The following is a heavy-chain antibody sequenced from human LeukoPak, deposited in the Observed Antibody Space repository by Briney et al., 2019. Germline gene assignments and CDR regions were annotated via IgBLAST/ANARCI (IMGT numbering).Heavy chain of an antibody. CDR3: AKDSISGWYASGY. CDR2: ISGSGGST. J-gene: IGHJ4*02. D-gene: IGHD6-19*01. V-gene: IGHV3-23*01. Sequence: GRSLRLSCAASGFTFSSYAMSWVRQAPGKGLEWVSTISGSGGSTDYADSVKGRFTISRDNSKNTLYLQMNSLRAEDTAVYYCAKDSISGWYASGYWGQGTLVTVSS. CDR1: GFTFSSYA.